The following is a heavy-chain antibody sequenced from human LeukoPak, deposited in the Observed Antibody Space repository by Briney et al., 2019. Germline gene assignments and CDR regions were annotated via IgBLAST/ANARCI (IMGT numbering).Heavy chain of an antibody. V-gene: IGHV4-4*07. CDR3: ARGGRSGRTGDY. D-gene: IGHD1-1*01. Sequence: SETLSLTCTVSGGSISRYWWGWIRQPAGKGLEWIGHIYSSGFTNYNPSLKSRVTMSVDTSENQFSLNLSSVTAADTAVYYCARGGRSGRTGDYWGQGTLVTVTS. J-gene: IGHJ4*02. CDR2: IYSSGFT. CDR1: GGSISRYW.